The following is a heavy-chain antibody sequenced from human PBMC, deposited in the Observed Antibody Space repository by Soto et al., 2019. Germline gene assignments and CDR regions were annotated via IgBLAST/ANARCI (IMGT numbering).Heavy chain of an antibody. J-gene: IGHJ6*02. CDR3: AKDGSSIAVAGEGYYYGMDV. D-gene: IGHD6-19*01. Sequence: QVQLVESGGGVVQPGRSLRLSCAASGFTFSSYGMHWVRQAPGKGLEWVAVISYDGSNKYYADSVKGRFTISRDNSKNTLYLTMNSLRAEDTAVYYCAKDGSSIAVAGEGYYYGMDVWGQGTTVTVSS. V-gene: IGHV3-30*18. CDR2: ISYDGSNK. CDR1: GFTFSSYG.